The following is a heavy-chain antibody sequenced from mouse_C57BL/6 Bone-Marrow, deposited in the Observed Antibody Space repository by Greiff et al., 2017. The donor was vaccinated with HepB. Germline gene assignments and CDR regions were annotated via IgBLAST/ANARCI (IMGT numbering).Heavy chain of an antibody. D-gene: IGHD1-1*01. CDR2: IHPNSGST. J-gene: IGHJ4*01. CDR3: ADLRGWRDCAMDY. CDR1: GYTFTSYW. Sequence: VQLQQPGAALVKPGASVKLSCKASGYTFTSYWMHWVKQRPGQGLEWIGLIHPNSGSTNYNEKFKGKATLTVDKSSSTAYMQLGSLTSEDAAVYCWADLRGWRDCAMDYWGQGTAVTVSS. V-gene: IGHV1-64*01.